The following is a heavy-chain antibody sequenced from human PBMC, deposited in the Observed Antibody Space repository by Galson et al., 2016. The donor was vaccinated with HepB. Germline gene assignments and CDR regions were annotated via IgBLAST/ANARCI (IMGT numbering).Heavy chain of an antibody. J-gene: IGHJ5*02. CDR1: GFTFSSYG. CDR3: AKEGRTYYDILTGYPDNWFDP. V-gene: IGHV3-30*18. CDR2: ISYDGSNK. D-gene: IGHD3-9*01. Sequence: SLRLSCAASGFTFSSYGMHWVRQAPGKGLEWVAVISYDGSNKYYADSVKGRFTISRGNSKNTLYLQMNSLRAEDTAVYYCAKEGRTYYDILTGYPDNWFDPWGQGTLVTVSS.